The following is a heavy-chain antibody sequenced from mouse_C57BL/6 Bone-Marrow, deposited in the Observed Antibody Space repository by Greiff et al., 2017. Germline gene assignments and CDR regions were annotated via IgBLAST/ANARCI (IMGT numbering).Heavy chain of an antibody. CDR1: GYSITSGYY. V-gene: IGHV3-6*01. CDR2: ISYDGSN. CDR3: AREGGPRYWYFDV. J-gene: IGHJ1*03. Sequence: EVKLQESGPGLVKPSQSLSLTCSVTGYSITSGYYWNWIRQFPGNKLEWMGYISYDGSNNYNPSLKNRISITRDTSKNQFFLKLNSVTTEDTATYYCAREGGPRYWYFDVWGTGTTVTVSS.